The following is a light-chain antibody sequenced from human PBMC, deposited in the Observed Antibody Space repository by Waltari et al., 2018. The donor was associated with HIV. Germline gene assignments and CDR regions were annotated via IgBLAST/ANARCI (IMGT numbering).Light chain of an antibody. Sequence: QAVVTTEPSLTVSPGRNVPRTCGSTTGAVTSGTYPYWFQQNSGQAPTTLIFDTSNKHSWTPARFSGSFLGGKAALTLSGAQPEDEAEYYCLLSYSGASWVFGGGTKVTVL. CDR2: DTS. CDR3: LLSYSGASWV. V-gene: IGLV7-46*01. J-gene: IGLJ3*02. CDR1: TGAVTSGTY.